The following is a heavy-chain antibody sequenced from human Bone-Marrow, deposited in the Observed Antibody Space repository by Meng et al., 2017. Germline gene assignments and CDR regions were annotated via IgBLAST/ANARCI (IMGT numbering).Heavy chain of an antibody. J-gene: IGHJ4*02. Sequence: VQLVEVGGGLVKPWGSLRLSCEGSGFTFSNAYMTWVRQVPGKRLEWVGRIKSKPDGETIDYAAPVKGRFTISRDDSKNTVYLQMNSLKTEDTAVYYCSGHIDYWGQGTLVTVSS. CDR1: GFTFSNAY. V-gene: IGHV3-15*01. CDR2: IKSKPDGETI. D-gene: IGHD5-12*01. CDR3: SGHIDY.